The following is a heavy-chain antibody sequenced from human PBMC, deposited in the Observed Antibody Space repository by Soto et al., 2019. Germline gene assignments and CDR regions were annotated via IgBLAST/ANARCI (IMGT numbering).Heavy chain of an antibody. CDR1: GFTFSSYW. J-gene: IGHJ6*03. CDR3: ARLKYYDFWSGYYRDYYYYMDV. V-gene: IGHV3-7*01. Sequence: GGSLRLSCAASGFTFSSYWMSWVRQAPGKGLEWVANIKQDGSEKYYVDSVKGRFTISRDNAKNSLYLQMNSLRAEDTAVYYCARLKYYDFWSGYYRDYYYYMDVWGKGTTVTVSS. D-gene: IGHD3-3*01. CDR2: IKQDGSEK.